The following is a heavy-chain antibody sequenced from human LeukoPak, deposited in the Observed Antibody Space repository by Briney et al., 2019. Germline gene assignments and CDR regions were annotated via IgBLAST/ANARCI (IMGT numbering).Heavy chain of an antibody. V-gene: IGHV3-23*01. J-gene: IGHJ6*03. CDR2: ISGSGSST. CDR3: AKVPYYYGSGSYHLDV. D-gene: IGHD3-10*01. CDR1: GFTFDIAW. Sequence: GGSLRLSCAVSGFTFDIAWMSWVRQAPGKGLDWVSAISGSGSSTYYADSVKGRFAISRDNSKNTLSLQMKSLRAEDTAVYYCAKVPYYYGSGSYHLDVWGKGTTVTVSS.